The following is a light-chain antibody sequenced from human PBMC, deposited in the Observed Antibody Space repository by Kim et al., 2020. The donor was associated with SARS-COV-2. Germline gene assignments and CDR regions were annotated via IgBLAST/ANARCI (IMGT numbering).Light chain of an antibody. V-gene: IGKV1-12*01. CDR3: RQAGT. CDR2: ISS. J-gene: IGKJ5*01. CDR1: QRLTTY. Sequence: DIQMTQSPSSVCAFVRGRVSITCRASQRLTTYLACPRESGKVPELLTCISSSLQSGVPSSFRGSACGTELTFTVNRLHPEDFATYYCRQAGTVGRGTRLEIK.